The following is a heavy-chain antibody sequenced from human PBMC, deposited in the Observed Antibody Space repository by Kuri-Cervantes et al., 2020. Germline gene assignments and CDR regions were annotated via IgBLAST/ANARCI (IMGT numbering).Heavy chain of an antibody. CDR3: ARVEYIYGYEFLGK. CDR1: GFTFSNSA. CDR2: ISSNGGST. V-gene: IGHV3-64*02. Sequence: GGSLRLSCAASGFTFSNSAMHWVRQAPGKGLELVSAISSNGGSTYYADSVKGRFTISRDNSKNTVYLQMGSLRAEDMAVYYCARVEYIYGYEFLGKWGQGTLVTVSS. D-gene: IGHD5-18*01. J-gene: IGHJ4*02.